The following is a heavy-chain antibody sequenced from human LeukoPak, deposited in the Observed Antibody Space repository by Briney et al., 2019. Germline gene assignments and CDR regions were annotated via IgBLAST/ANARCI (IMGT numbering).Heavy chain of an antibody. V-gene: IGHV3-30*04. D-gene: IGHD2-2*01. CDR2: ISYDRSNK. CDR3: ARESCSSTSCYYYYYYGMDV. J-gene: IGHJ6*04. CDR1: GFTFSSYA. Sequence: PGRSLRLSCAASGFTFSSYAMHWVRQAPGKGLEWVAVISYDRSNKYYADSVKGRFTISRDNSKNTLYLQMNSLRAEDTAVYYCARESCSSTSCYYYYYYGMDVWGKGTTVTVSS.